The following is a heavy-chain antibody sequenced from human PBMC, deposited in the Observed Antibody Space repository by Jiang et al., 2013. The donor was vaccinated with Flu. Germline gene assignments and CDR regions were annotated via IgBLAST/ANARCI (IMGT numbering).Heavy chain of an antibody. D-gene: IGHD2-2*01. CDR1: GYTFTSYA. V-gene: IGHV7-4-1*02. CDR2: INTNTGNP. J-gene: IGHJ3*02. CDR3: ARPLGYCSSTSCYADAFDI. Sequence: GYTFTSYAMNWVRQAPGQGLEWMGWINTNTGNPTYAQGFTGRFVFSLDTSVSTAYLQISSLKAEDTAVYYCARPLGYCSSTSCYADAFDIWGQGTMVTVSS.